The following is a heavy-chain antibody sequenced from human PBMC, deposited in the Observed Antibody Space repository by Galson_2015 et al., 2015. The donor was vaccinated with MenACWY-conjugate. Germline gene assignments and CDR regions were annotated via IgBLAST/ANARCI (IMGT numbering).Heavy chain of an antibody. CDR1: GFTFSSYA. J-gene: IGHJ3*02. D-gene: IGHD3-9*01. V-gene: IGHV3-23*01. CDR2: ISVSGGTT. Sequence: SLRLSCAASGFTFSSYAMSWVRQAPGKGLEWVSAISVSGGTTYYAGSVKGRFTVSRDNSKHTLYLHMNSLRAEDTAVYYCAKAGDSGTRLTGYVIDAFDIWGQGTMVTVSS. CDR3: AKAGDSGTRLTGYVIDAFDI.